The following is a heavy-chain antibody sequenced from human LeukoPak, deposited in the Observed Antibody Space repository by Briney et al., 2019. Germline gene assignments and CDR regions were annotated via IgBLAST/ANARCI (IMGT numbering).Heavy chain of an antibody. CDR2: INRSGNT. J-gene: IGHJ6*04. CDR1: GGSFSGYY. Sequence: SETLSLTCAVYGGSFSGYYWSWIRQPPGRGLEWIGEINRSGNTNYNPSLKSRVTISGDTSKNQFSLKLSSVTAADTAVYYCARHGYYYYGMDVWGKGTKVTVSS. CDR3: ARHGYYYYGMDV. V-gene: IGHV4-34*01.